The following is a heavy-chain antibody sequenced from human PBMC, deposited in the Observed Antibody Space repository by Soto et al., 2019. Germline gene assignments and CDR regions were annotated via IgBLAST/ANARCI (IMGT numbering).Heavy chain of an antibody. CDR2: ISAYNGNT. Sequence: ASVKGSCKAAGYTFTSYVSSCVRQAPGQGLEWMGWISAYNGNTNYAQKLQGRVTMTTDTSTSTAYMELRSLRSDDTAVYYCARAGDGADAFDIWGQGTMVTVSS. CDR3: ARAGDGADAFDI. D-gene: IGHD1-26*01. CDR1: GYTFTSYV. V-gene: IGHV1-18*01. J-gene: IGHJ3*02.